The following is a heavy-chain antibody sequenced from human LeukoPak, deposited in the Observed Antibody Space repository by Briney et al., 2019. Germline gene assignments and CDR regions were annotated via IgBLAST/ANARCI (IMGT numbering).Heavy chain of an antibody. D-gene: IGHD2-15*01. Sequence: SETLSLTCTVSGGSISSYYWSWIRQPPGKGLEWIGYIYTSGSTNYNPSLKSRVTISVDTSKNQFSLKLSSVTAADTAVYYCARHEEVEAHFDYWGQGTLVTVSS. V-gene: IGHV4-4*09. CDR2: IYTSGST. CDR1: GGSISSYY. J-gene: IGHJ4*02. CDR3: ARHEEVEAHFDY.